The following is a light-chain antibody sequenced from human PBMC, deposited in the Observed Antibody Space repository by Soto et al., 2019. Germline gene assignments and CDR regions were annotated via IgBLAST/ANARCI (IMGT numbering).Light chain of an antibody. J-gene: IGKJ3*01. CDR2: DAS. V-gene: IGKV1D-13*01. CDR3: QQFNDYPFT. Sequence: AIQLTQSPSSLSASVGDRVTITCRASQSSGDAVAWYQQKPGRLPKLLIYDASRLESGVPSRFSGSGSGTDFTLACSSLQPEDFTTYYCQQFNDYPFTFGPGTRVDIK. CDR1: QSSGDA.